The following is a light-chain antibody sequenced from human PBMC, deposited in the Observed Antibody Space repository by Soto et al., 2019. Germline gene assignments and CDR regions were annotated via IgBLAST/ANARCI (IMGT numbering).Light chain of an antibody. CDR2: AAS. CDR3: QQYYSYPRT. CDR1: QGISSY. J-gene: IGKJ1*01. V-gene: IGKV1-8*01. Sequence: AIRMTQSPSSFSASTGDRVTITCRASQGISSYLAWYQQKPGKAPKLLIYAASTLQSGVPSRFSGIGSGTEFTLTISCLQSEDFATYYCQQYYSYPRTFGQGTKVEIK.